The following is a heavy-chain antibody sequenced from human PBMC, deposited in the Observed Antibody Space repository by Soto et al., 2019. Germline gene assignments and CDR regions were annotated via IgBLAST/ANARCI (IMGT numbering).Heavy chain of an antibody. CDR2: IVGSGGST. J-gene: IGHJ4*02. V-gene: IGHV3-23*01. Sequence: GGSLRLSCAASGFSFSNYAMSWVRQAPGKGLEWLSAIVGSGGSTYYADSVKGRFTVSRDNSKNTLFLQMNSLRAEDTAVYYCAKSRSGYYILDYWGQGTLVTVSS. D-gene: IGHD3-3*01. CDR1: GFSFSNYA. CDR3: AKSRSGYYILDY.